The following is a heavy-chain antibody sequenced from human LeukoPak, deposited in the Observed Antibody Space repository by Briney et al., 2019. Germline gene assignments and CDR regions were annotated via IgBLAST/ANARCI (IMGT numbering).Heavy chain of an antibody. D-gene: IGHD1-14*01. CDR3: ARDLAARRIY. J-gene: IGHJ4*02. Sequence: ASVKVSCKASGYTFTGYYMHWVRQAPGQGLEWMGWINTNTGNPTYAQGFTGRFVFSLDTSVSTAYLQISSLKAEDTAVYYCARDLAARRIYWGQGTLVTVSS. CDR1: GYTFTGYY. V-gene: IGHV7-4-1*02. CDR2: INTNTGNP.